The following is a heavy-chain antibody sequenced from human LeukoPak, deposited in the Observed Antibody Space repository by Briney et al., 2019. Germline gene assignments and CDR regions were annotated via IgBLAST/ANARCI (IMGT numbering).Heavy chain of an antibody. J-gene: IGHJ6*03. CDR3: ARRGDSSSWYPLYYYYYMDV. Sequence: AXXXXSCKASGYTFSSYDINWVRQAPGQGVEGMGWMNPNSGNTDYAQKLQGRVTMTRKTCIRRAYMEMSRLRSEDTGVYYCARRGDSSSWYPLYYYYYMDVWGKGTTVTVSS. V-gene: IGHV1-8*01. CDR2: MNPNSGNT. D-gene: IGHD6-13*01. CDR1: GYTFSSYD.